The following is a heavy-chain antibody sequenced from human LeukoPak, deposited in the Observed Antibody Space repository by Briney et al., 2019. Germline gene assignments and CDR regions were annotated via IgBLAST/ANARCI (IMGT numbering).Heavy chain of an antibody. CDR3: ARSFYYYGSGSSPKD. CDR1: GFTFNSYG. J-gene: IGHJ4*02. V-gene: IGHV3-30*03. CDR2: ISYDGSNK. D-gene: IGHD3-10*01. Sequence: GGSLRLSCAASGFTFNSYGMHWVRQAPGKGLEWVAVISYDGSNKYYADSVKGRFTISRDNSKNTLYLQMNSLRAEDTAVYYCARSFYYYGSGSSPKDWGQGTLVTVSS.